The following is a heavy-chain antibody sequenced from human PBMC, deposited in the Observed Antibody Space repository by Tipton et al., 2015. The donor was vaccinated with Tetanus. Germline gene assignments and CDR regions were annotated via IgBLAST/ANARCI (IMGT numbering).Heavy chain of an antibody. V-gene: IGHV4-4*02. J-gene: IGHJ4*02. CDR2: MYDSGLT. CDR1: GGSISSSKL. CDR3: ARGWSECSSWSCSPFDS. D-gene: IGHD2-2*01. Sequence: TLSLTCAVSGGSISSSKLWSWVRQPPGKGLEWVGEMYDSGLTNHNPSLKSRVTISIDKSKNHFSLELSSVTAADTAVYYCARGWSECSSWSCSPFDSWGQGTLVTVSS.